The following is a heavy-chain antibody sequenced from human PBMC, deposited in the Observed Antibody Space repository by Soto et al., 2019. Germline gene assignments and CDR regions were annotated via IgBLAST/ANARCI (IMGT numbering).Heavy chain of an antibody. CDR3: ARTVRGVILHYYYYYMDV. Sequence: ETLSLTCTVSGGSISSYYWSWIRQPPGKGLEWIGYIYYSGSTNYNPSLKSRVTISVDTSKNQFSLKLSSVTAADTAVYYCARTVRGVILHYYYYYMDVWGKGTTVTVSS. V-gene: IGHV4-59*01. J-gene: IGHJ6*03. CDR1: GGSISSYY. CDR2: IYYSGST. D-gene: IGHD3-10*01.